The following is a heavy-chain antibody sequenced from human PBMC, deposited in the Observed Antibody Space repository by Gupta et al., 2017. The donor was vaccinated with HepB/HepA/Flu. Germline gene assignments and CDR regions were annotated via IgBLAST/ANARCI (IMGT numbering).Heavy chain of an antibody. D-gene: IGHD7-27*01. Sequence: GIINPSGGSTSYAQKFQGRVTMTRDTSTSTVYMELSSLRSEDTAVYYCARDLGLPGWFDPWGQGTLVTVSS. J-gene: IGHJ5*02. CDR2: INPSGGST. V-gene: IGHV1-46*01. CDR3: ARDLGLPGWFDP.